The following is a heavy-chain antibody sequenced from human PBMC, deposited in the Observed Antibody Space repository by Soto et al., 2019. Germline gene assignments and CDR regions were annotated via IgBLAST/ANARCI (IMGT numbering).Heavy chain of an antibody. D-gene: IGHD2-8*02. Sequence: SVTVSCKASVYTLTGYYMHWVRQAPGQGLEWMGWINPNSGGTNYAQKFQGWVTMTRDTSISTAYMELSRLRSDDTAVYYCARGLDLVLDYWGQGTLVTVSS. V-gene: IGHV1-2*04. CDR2: INPNSGGT. CDR3: ARGLDLVLDY. CDR1: VYTLTGYY. J-gene: IGHJ4*02.